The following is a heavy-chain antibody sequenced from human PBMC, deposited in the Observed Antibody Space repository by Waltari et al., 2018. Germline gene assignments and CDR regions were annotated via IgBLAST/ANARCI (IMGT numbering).Heavy chain of an antibody. J-gene: IGHJ4*02. D-gene: IGHD6-19*01. V-gene: IGHV3-7*01. Sequence: EVQLVESGGGLVQPGGSLRLSCAASGFTLSSFWMNWARQTPGKGLEWVAGIKQDGSGQDYSDSVKGRFTISRDNAKNSLYLQINSLRAEDTAVYYCATSGWYCFDYWGQGTLVTVSS. CDR1: GFTLSSFW. CDR3: ATSGWYCFDY. CDR2: IKQDGSGQ.